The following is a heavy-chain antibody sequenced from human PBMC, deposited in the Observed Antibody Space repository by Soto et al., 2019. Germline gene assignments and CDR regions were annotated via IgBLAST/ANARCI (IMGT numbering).Heavy chain of an antibody. V-gene: IGHV4-39*01. J-gene: IGHJ4*02. Sequence: SETLSLTCTVSGGSISSSSYYWGWIRQPPGKGLEWIGSIYYSGSTYYNPSLKSRVTISVDTSKNQFSLKLSSVTAADTAVYYCASFPRTLHYWGPGTRVTLAS. CDR2: IYYSGST. CDR3: ASFPRTLHY. CDR1: GGSISSSSYY.